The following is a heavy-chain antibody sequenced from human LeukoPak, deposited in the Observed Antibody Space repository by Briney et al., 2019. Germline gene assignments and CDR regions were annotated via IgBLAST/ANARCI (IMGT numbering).Heavy chain of an antibody. Sequence: SETLSLTCAVSGGSISSSNWWSWIRQHPGKGLEWIGYIYYGGSTYYNPSLKSRVTISVDTSKNQFSLKLSSVTAADTAVYYCARESVECSGGSCYGYGMDVWGQGTTVTVSS. CDR3: ARESVECSGGSCYGYGMDV. J-gene: IGHJ6*02. V-gene: IGHV4-31*11. CDR1: GGSISSSNW. D-gene: IGHD2-15*01. CDR2: IYYGGST.